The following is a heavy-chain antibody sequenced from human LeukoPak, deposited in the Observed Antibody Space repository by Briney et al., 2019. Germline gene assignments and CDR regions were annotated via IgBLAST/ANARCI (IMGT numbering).Heavy chain of an antibody. J-gene: IGHJ4*02. D-gene: IGHD2-2*01. CDR2: FDPEDGET. Sequence: ASVKVSCKVSGYTLTELSMHWVREAPGKGLEWMGGFDPEDGETIYAQKFQGRVTMTEDTSTGTAHMELSSLRSEDTAVYYCATLSYASDFDYWGQGTLVTVSS. V-gene: IGHV1-24*01. CDR1: GYTLTELS. CDR3: ATLSYASDFDY.